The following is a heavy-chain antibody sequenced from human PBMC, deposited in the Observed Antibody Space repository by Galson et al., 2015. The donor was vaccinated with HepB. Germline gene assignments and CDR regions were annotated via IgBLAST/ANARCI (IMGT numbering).Heavy chain of an antibody. D-gene: IGHD1-1*01. CDR1: GFTFSSYA. CDR3: VKCTRSQPGRYFDY. CDR2: ISSNGGST. Sequence: SLRLSCAASGFTFSSYAMHWVRQAPGKALEYLSGISSNGGSTDYADSVKGRFTIPRDNSKNTLYLQMSSLRTEDTAVYYCVKCTRSQPGRYFDYWGQGTLVTVSS. J-gene: IGHJ4*02. V-gene: IGHV3-64D*06.